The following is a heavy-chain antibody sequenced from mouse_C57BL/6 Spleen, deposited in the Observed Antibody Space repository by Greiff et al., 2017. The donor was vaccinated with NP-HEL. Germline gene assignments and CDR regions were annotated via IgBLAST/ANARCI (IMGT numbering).Heavy chain of an antibody. J-gene: IGHJ1*03. CDR2: INPSNGGT. D-gene: IGHD1-1*01. V-gene: IGHV1-53*01. Sequence: QVQLQQPGTELVKPGASVKLSCKASGYTFTSYWMHWVQQRPGQGLEWIGNINPSNGGTNYNEKFKSKATLTVDKSSSPAYMQLSSLTSEDSAVEYCSRITTVVGRYFDVWGTGTTVTVSS. CDR1: GYTFTSYW. CDR3: SRITTVVGRYFDV.